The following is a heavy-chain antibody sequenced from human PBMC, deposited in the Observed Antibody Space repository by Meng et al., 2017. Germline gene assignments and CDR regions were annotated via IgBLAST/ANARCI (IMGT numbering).Heavy chain of an antibody. D-gene: IGHD6-19*01. CDR3: ARMESSSWYYYFDY. Sequence: SGPTLVKPTQTLTLTCTFSGFSLTTTGMRVSWIRQPPGKALEWLARIDWDDDIFYSTSLKTRLTISKDTSKNQVVLTMTNMDPVDTATYYCARMESSSWYYYFDYWGQGTLVT. CDR1: GFSLTTTGMR. CDR2: IDWDDDI. V-gene: IGHV2-70*04. J-gene: IGHJ4*02.